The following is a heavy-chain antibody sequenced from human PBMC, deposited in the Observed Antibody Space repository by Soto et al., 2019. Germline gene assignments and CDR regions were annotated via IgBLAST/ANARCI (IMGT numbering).Heavy chain of an antibody. D-gene: IGHD6-6*01. CDR3: ARELDMWRAARPFDY. V-gene: IGHV3-7*01. CDR1: GFTFSSYW. CDR2: IKQDGSEK. Sequence: EVQLVESGGGLVQPGGSLRLSCAASGFTFSSYWMSWVRQAPGKGLEWVANIKQDGSEKYYVDSVKGRFTISRDNAKNSLYLQMNSLRAEDTAVYYCARELDMWRAARPFDYWGQGTLVTVSS. J-gene: IGHJ4*02.